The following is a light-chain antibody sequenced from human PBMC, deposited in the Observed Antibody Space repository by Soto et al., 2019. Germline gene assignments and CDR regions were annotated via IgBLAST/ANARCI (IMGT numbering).Light chain of an antibody. V-gene: IGKV1-39*01. J-gene: IGKJ1*01. CDR2: AAS. Sequence: DIKMTQSPSSLSASVGDRVTITFRASQSISNYLQWYQQKPSQAPKLLVYAASSLHSGVPSRFSGSGSGTDFTLTISSLQPEDFATYYCLQTYTTLTWTFGQGTKVEI. CDR3: LQTYTTLTWT. CDR1: QSISNY.